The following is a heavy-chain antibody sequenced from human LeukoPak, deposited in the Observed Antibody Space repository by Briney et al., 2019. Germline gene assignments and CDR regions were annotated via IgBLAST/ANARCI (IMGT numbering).Heavy chain of an antibody. Sequence: ASVKVSCKVSGYTLTELPIHWVRQAPGKGLEWMGGFDPDDGETVYAQMFQGRVTMTEDTSSDTASMELSGLRSEDTAVYYCATGTSGSYYVGIVRPIDYWGQGTLVTVSS. CDR1: GYTLTELP. CDR2: FDPDDGET. D-gene: IGHD1-26*01. J-gene: IGHJ4*02. V-gene: IGHV1-24*01. CDR3: ATGTSGSYYVGIVRPIDY.